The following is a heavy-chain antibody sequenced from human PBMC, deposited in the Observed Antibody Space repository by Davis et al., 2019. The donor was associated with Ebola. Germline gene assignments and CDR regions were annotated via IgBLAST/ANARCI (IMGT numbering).Heavy chain of an antibody. CDR2: ISSSSTNI. CDR1: GFRFSTYT. J-gene: IGHJ4*02. CDR3: ARRADY. Sequence: PGGSLRLSCAASGFRFSTYTMNWVRQAPGKGLELISYISSSSTNIYYADSVKCRFTVSRDNAKNSLFLQMNSLRAEDTAVYYCARRADYWGQGTLVTVSS. V-gene: IGHV3-48*01.